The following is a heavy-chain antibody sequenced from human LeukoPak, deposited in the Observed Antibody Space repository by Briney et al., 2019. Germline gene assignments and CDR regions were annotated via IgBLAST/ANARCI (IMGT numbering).Heavy chain of an antibody. CDR3: SRLRYYYDSSGDDAFDI. CDR1: GFTFSSYS. D-gene: IGHD3-22*01. J-gene: IGHJ3*02. V-gene: IGHV3-48*01. CDR2: ISSSSSTI. Sequence: GGSLRLSCAASGFTFSSYSMNWVRQAPGKGLEWVSYISSSSSTIYYADSVKGRFTISRDNAKNSLYLQMNSLRAEDTAVYYCSRLRYYYDSSGDDAFDIWGQGTMVTVSS.